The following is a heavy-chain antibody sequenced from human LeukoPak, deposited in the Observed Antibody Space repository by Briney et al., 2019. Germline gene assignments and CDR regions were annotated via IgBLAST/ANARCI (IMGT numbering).Heavy chain of an antibody. J-gene: IGHJ4*02. CDR3: ARWGDILIDY. CDR2: INPNCSGT. Sequence: ASVKVSCKASGYTFTDYYMHWVRQAPGQGLEWMGWINPNCSGTNYAQKFQGRVTMTRDTSISTAYIELTRLRSDDTAVYYCARWGDILIDYWGQGTLVTVSS. V-gene: IGHV1-2*02. D-gene: IGHD3-9*01. CDR1: GYTFTDYY.